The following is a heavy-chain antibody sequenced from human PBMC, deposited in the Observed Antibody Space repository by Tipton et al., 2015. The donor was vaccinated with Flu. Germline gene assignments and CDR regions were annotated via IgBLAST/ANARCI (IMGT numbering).Heavy chain of an antibody. CDR2: VSRPGSA. CDR1: GDSISSDYY. D-gene: IGHD4-11*01. J-gene: IGHJ5*01. V-gene: IGHV4-38-2*02. Sequence: TLSLTCTISGDSISSDYYWGWIRQFPDKGLEWIGTVSRPGSAVYNPSLKSRVTISIDTSKNQFSLSMKSVTAADMAVYYCARRTFSNYVSEPKNWFDFWGQGTLVTVSS. CDR3: ARRTFSNYVSEPKNWFDF.